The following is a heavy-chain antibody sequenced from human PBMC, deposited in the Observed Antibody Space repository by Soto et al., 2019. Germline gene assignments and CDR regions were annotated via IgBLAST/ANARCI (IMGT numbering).Heavy chain of an antibody. CDR3: ARGTAPASSGYYYADNWFDP. Sequence: SETLSLTCAVYGGSFSGYYWSWIRQPPGKGLEWIGEINHSGSTNYNPSLKSRVTISVDTSKNQFSLKLSSVTAADTAVYYCARGTAPASSGYYYADNWFDPWGQEPWSPLL. CDR2: INHSGST. J-gene: IGHJ5*02. V-gene: IGHV4-34*01. D-gene: IGHD3-22*01. CDR1: GGSFSGYY.